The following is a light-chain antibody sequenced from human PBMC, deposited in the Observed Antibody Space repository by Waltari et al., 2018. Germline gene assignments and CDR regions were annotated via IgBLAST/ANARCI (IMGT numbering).Light chain of an antibody. J-gene: IGLJ3*02. CDR3: QSFDSNVRGGVV. V-gene: IGLV1-40*01. CDR2: GNN. Sequence: QSILTQPTSVSGAPGQRVPIPCTGSRSNIGDSHDVPWYQAFPGTAPNLLIYGNNNRPSGVPDRFSGSKSGSSASLAINGLQAEDEADYYCQSFDSNVRGGVVFGGGTKVTVL. CDR1: RSNIGDSHD.